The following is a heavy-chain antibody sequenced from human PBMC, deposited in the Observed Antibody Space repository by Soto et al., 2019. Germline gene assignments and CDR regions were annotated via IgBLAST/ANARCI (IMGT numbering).Heavy chain of an antibody. J-gene: IGHJ4*02. CDR1: GFTFSSYG. CDR2: ISGSGGST. Sequence: GGSLRLSCAASGFTFSSYGMSWVRQAPGKGLEWVSAISGSGGSTYYADSVKGRFTISSDNSKNTLHLQMNSLRAEDTAVYYCAKDRGSGSPARVYYFDYWGQGTLVTVSS. D-gene: IGHD1-26*01. CDR3: AKDRGSGSPARVYYFDY. V-gene: IGHV3-23*01.